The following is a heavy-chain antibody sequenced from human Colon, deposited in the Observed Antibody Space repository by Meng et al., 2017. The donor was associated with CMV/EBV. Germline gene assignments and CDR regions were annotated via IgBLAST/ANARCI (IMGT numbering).Heavy chain of an antibody. D-gene: IGHD3-10*01. J-gene: IGHJ4*02. CDR1: RGSIRRGNY. CDR2: IYYTVNA. Sequence: VSRGSIRRGNYWSWFRQRPGEGMEWMGYIYYTVNAKYNPSLKNRLSMSVEASENQFSLKLDSVTAADTAVYYCATQKGWGLGGRFDNWGQGTLVTVSS. V-gene: IGHV4-31*02. CDR3: ATQKGWGLGGRFDN.